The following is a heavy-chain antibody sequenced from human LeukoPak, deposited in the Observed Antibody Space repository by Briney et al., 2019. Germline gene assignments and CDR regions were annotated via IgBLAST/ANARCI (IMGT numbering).Heavy chain of an antibody. CDR3: ARDSYGADY. D-gene: IGHD3-10*01. CDR1: GFTFSGYY. Sequence: PGGSLRLSCAASGFTFSGYYMSWIRQAPGKGLEWVSYISSSGNTIFYADSVKGRFTISRDNSKNTLYLQMNSLRAEDTAVYHCARDSYGADYWGQGTLVTVSS. CDR2: ISSSGNTI. V-gene: IGHV3-11*04. J-gene: IGHJ4*02.